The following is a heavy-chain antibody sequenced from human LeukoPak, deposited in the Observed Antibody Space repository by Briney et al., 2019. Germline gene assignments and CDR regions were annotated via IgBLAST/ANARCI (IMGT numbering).Heavy chain of an antibody. V-gene: IGHV4-30-2*01. Sequence: SQTLSLTCAVSGGSISRGGYSWSWIRQPPGKGLEWIGYIYHSGSTYYNPSLKSRVTISVDRSKDQFSLKLSSVTAADTAVYYCARETVGFDYWGQGTLVTVSS. CDR1: GGSISRGGYS. CDR2: IYHSGST. D-gene: IGHD4-23*01. CDR3: ARETVGFDY. J-gene: IGHJ4*02.